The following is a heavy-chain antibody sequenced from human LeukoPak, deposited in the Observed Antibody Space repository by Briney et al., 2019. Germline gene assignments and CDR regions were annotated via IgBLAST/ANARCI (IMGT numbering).Heavy chain of an antibody. J-gene: IGHJ6*03. V-gene: IGHV1-69*05. Sequence: SVKVSCKASGGTFSSYAISWVRQAPGQGLEWMGGIIPIFGTANYAQKFQGRVTITTDESTSTAYMELSSLRSEDTAVYYCARGDVVVVAGCRGSYYHMDVWGKGTTVTVSS. CDR2: IIPIFGTA. CDR3: ARGDVVVVAGCRGSYYHMDV. CDR1: GGTFSSYA. D-gene: IGHD2-15*01.